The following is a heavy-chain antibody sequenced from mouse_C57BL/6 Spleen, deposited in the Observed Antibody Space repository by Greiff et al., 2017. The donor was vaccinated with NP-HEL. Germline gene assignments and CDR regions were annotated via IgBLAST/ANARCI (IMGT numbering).Heavy chain of an antibody. CDR3: ERGGSSYSNYAMDD. D-gene: IGHD1-1*01. CDR2: IYPGSGST. Sequence: QVQLQQPGAELVKPGASVKMSCKASGYTFTSYWITWVKQRPGQGLEWIGDIYPGSGSTNYNEKFKSKATLTVDTSSSTAYMQLSSLTSADSAVYYCERGGSSYSNYAMDDWGQGTAVTVSS. J-gene: IGHJ4*01. V-gene: IGHV1-55*01. CDR1: GYTFTSYW.